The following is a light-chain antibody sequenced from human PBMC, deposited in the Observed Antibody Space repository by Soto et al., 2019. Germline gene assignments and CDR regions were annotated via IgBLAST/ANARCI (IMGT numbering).Light chain of an antibody. CDR3: SSYTTSRTVL. V-gene: IGLV2-14*03. J-gene: IGLJ2*01. CDR1: TSDVGSYNY. CDR2: DVS. Sequence: QSALTQPASVSGSPGQSITISCTGSTSDVGSYNYVSWFQHHPGKAPKLIISDVSNRPSGISDRFSGSKSGNTASLTISGLQAEDEADYYCSSYTTSRTVLFGGGTKVTVL.